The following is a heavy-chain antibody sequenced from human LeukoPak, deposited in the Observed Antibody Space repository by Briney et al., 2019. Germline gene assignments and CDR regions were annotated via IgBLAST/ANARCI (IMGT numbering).Heavy chain of an antibody. CDR2: ISSSGSTI. D-gene: IGHD6-13*01. CDR3: ARDLGFSHTGYSSSWYVGYYMDV. Sequence: GGSLRLSCAASGFTFSDYYMSWIRRAPGKGLEWVSYISSSGSTIYYADSVKGRFTISRDNAKNSLYLQMNSLRAEDAAVYYCARDLGFSHTGYSSSWYVGYYMDVWGKGTTVTVSS. V-gene: IGHV3-11*01. J-gene: IGHJ6*03. CDR1: GFTFSDYY.